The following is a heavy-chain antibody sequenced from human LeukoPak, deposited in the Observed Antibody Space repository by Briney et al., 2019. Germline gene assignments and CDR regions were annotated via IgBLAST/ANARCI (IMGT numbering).Heavy chain of an antibody. CDR1: GYTFTVYY. Sequence: ASVKVSCKASGYTFTVYYIHWVRQAPGQGLEWMGWINPNRGGTNYAQKFQGRVTMTRDTSISTAYMELSRLRSDDTAVYYCARVTVKPNWFDPWGRGTLVTVSS. D-gene: IGHD4-17*01. CDR2: INPNRGGT. J-gene: IGHJ5*02. V-gene: IGHV1-2*02. CDR3: ARVTVKPNWFDP.